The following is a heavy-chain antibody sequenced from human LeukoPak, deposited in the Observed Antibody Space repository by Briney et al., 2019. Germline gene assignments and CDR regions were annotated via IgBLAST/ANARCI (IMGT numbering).Heavy chain of an antibody. Sequence: SETLSLTCAVSGGSISSSSYYWGWIRQPPGKGLEWIGSIYYSGSTYYNPSLKSRVTISVDTSKNQFSLKLSSVTAADTAVYYCARRSVTAAFDYWGQGTLVTVSS. V-gene: IGHV4-39*01. D-gene: IGHD2-21*02. CDR2: IYYSGST. J-gene: IGHJ4*02. CDR1: GGSISSSSYY. CDR3: ARRSVTAAFDY.